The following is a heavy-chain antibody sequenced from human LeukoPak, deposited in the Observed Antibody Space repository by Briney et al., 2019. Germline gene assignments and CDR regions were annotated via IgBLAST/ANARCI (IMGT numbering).Heavy chain of an antibody. CDR2: INAGNGNT. CDR1: GYTFTSYD. J-gene: IGHJ4*02. Sequence: ASVKVSCKASGYTFTSYDINWVRQATGQGLEWMGWINAGNGNTKYSQKFQGRVTITRDTSASTAYMELSSLRSEDTAVYYCARAGITMVRGVIITSPLDYWGQGTLVTVSS. D-gene: IGHD3-10*01. CDR3: ARAGITMVRGVIITSPLDY. V-gene: IGHV1-3*01.